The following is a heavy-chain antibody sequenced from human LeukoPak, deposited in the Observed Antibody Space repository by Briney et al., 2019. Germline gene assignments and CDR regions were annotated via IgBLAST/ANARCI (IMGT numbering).Heavy chain of an antibody. D-gene: IGHD5-12*01. CDR3: ARALRGYSGYDD. CDR1: GYTFTAYH. CDR2: INPNSGDT. J-gene: IGHJ4*02. V-gene: IGHV1-2*06. Sequence: EASVKVSCKASGYTFTAYHVHWVRQAPGQGLEWMGHINPNSGDTWYAQKFQGRVTMTRDTSISTAYMELSRLRSDDTAVYYCARALRGYSGYDDWGQGTLVTVSS.